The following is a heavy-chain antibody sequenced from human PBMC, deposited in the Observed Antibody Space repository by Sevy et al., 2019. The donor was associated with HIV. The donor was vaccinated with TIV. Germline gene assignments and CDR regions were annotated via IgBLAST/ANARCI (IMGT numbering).Heavy chain of an antibody. Sequence: GGSLRLSCAASGFIFSDYAMNWVRQTPGKGLEWVSSINGKGRSTHYADSVEGRFTISRDNSKNTLYLQMNSLRAEDTAVYYCAKTINSGGGAVPAANYYYYGMDVWGQGTTVTVSS. V-gene: IGHV3-23*01. J-gene: IGHJ6*02. D-gene: IGHD2-2*01. CDR2: INGKGRST. CDR1: GFIFSDYA. CDR3: AKTINSGGGAVPAANYYYYGMDV.